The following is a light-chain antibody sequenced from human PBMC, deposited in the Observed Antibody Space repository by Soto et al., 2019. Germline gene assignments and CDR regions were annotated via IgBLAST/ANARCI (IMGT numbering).Light chain of an antibody. CDR1: QSVDIY. V-gene: IGKV3-11*01. CDR3: QQHTAWPALT. CDR2: DAS. Sequence: EVVLTQSPVTLSLSPGDRASLSCKASQSVDIYVAWYQQRPGQAPRLLIYDASKRATGIPARFSGSGAGTDFTLTISSIEPEDSAVYYCQQHTAWPALTFGGGTKVEIK. J-gene: IGKJ4*02.